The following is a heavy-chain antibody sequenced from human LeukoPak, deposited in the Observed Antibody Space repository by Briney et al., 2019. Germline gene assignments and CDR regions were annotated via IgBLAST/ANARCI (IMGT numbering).Heavy chain of an antibody. CDR1: GLTFSSAW. CDR2: IKSKTDGGTA. Sequence: GGSLRLSCAASGLTFSSAWMYWVRQAPGKGLEWVGRIKSKTDGGTAEYAAPVQGSFTISRDDSKNMLYLQMNSLKAEDTAVYYCNTEVDWGRGTLVAVSS. J-gene: IGHJ1*01. CDR3: NTEVD. V-gene: IGHV3-15*01.